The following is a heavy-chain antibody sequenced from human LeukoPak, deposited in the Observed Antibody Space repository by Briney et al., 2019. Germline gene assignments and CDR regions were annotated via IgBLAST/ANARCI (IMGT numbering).Heavy chain of an antibody. CDR2: IKQDGSEK. Sequence: GGSLRLSCAASGFTFSSYWMDWVRQAPGKGLEWVANIKQDGSEKYYVDSVKGRFTISRDNAKKSLYLQMNSLRAEDTAVYYCARETEMANLDYWGQGTLVTVSS. CDR3: ARETEMANLDY. J-gene: IGHJ4*02. V-gene: IGHV3-7*04. D-gene: IGHD5-24*01. CDR1: GFTFSSYW.